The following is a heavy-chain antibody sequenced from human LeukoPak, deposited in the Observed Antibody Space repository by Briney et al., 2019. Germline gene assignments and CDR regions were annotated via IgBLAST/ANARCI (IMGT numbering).Heavy chain of an antibody. Sequence: SETLSLTCTVSGGSISSGSYYWSWIRQPAGKGLEWIGRIYTSGSTNYNPSLKSRVTISVDTSKNQFSLKLSSVTAADTAVYYCARAGGSYYYYYYYMDVWGKGTTVTISS. CDR1: GGSISSGSYY. D-gene: IGHD1-26*01. CDR3: ARAGGSYYYYYYYMDV. J-gene: IGHJ6*03. CDR2: IYTSGST. V-gene: IGHV4-61*02.